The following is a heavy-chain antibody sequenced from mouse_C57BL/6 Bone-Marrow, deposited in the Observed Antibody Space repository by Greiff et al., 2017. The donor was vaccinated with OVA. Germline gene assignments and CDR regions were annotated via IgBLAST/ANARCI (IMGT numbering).Heavy chain of an antibody. CDR1: GYAFSSSW. CDR3: TYYDYDDAMDY. J-gene: IGHJ4*01. D-gene: IGHD2-4*01. Sequence: QVQLQQSGPELVKPGASVKISCKASGYAFSSSWMNWVKQRPGKGLEWIGRIYPGDGDTNYNGKFKGKATLTADKSSSTAYMQLSSLTSEDSAVYFCTYYDYDDAMDYWGQGTSVTVSS. V-gene: IGHV1-82*01. CDR2: IYPGDGDT.